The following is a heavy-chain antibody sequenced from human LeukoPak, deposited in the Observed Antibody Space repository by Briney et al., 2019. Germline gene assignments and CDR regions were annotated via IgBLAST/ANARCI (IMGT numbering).Heavy chain of an antibody. D-gene: IGHD2-15*01. CDR3: ARAGSGFDY. Sequence: PSETLSLTCAVYGGSFSGYYGSWIRQPPGKGLERIGEINHSGSTNYNPSLKSRVTISVDTSKNQFSLKLSSVTAADTAVYYCARAGSGFDYWGQGTLVTVSS. CDR1: GGSFSGYY. J-gene: IGHJ4*02. V-gene: IGHV4-34*01. CDR2: INHSGST.